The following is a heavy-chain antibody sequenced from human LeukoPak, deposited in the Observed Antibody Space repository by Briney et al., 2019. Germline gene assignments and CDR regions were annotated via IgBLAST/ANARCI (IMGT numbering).Heavy chain of an antibody. J-gene: IGHJ4*02. CDR1: GFTFSSYW. V-gene: IGHV3-7*01. CDR2: IKQDGSEK. D-gene: IGHD6-13*01. CDR3: TREGITATADY. Sequence: PGGSLRLSCAASGFTFSSYWMSWVRQAPGKGLEWVANIKQDGSEKYYVDSAKGRFTISRDNAKNSLYLQLNSLRAEDTAVYYCTREGITATADYWGQGTLVTVSS.